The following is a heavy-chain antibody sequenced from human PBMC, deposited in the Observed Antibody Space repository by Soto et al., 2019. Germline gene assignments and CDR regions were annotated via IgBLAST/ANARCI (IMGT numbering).Heavy chain of an antibody. D-gene: IGHD3-22*01. J-gene: IGHJ3*02. CDR3: ASRYSSGLGSDAFDI. V-gene: IGHV1-2*04. CDR2: INPNSGGT. Sequence: QVQLVQSGAEVKKPGASVKVSCKASGYTFTGYYMHWVRQAPGQGLEWMGWINPNSGGTNYAQKFQGWVTMTRDTSISTAYMELSRLRSDDTAVYYCASRYSSGLGSDAFDIWGQGTMVTVSS. CDR1: GYTFTGYY.